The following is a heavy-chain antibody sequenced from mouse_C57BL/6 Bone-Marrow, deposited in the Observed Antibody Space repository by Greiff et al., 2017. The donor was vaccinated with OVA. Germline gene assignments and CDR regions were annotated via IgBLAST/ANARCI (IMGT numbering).Heavy chain of an antibody. CDR1: GYAFTNYL. J-gene: IGHJ3*01. V-gene: IGHV1-54*01. CDR2: INPGSGGT. D-gene: IGHD2-3*01. CDR3: ARYDGYSGFAY. Sequence: QVQLQQSGAELVRPGTSVKVSCKASGYAFTNYLIEWVKQRPGQGLEWIGVINPGSGGTNYNEKFKGKATLTADKSSSTAYMQLSSLTSEDSAVYFCARYDGYSGFAYWGQGTLVTVSA.